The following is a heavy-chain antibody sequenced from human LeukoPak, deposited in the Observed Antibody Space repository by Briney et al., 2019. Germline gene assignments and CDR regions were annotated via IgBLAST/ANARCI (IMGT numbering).Heavy chain of an antibody. CDR3: ARGHTIVPAANRLSDRYEGGRWFDP. CDR1: SGSLSGYY. D-gene: IGHD2-2*01. CDR2: INQSGST. J-gene: IGHJ5*02. Sequence: SETLSLTCAVYSGSLSGYYWSWIRQPPGKGLEWIGEINQSGSTNYNPSLKSRVIISVDMSKNQFSLKLSSVTAADTAVYYCARGHTIVPAANRLSDRYEGGRWFDPWGQGTLVTVSS. V-gene: IGHV4-34*01.